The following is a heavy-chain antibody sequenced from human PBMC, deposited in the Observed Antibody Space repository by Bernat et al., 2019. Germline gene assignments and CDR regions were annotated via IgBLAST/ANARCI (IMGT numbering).Heavy chain of an antibody. CDR2: ISGSGGST. D-gene: IGHD2-2*01. V-gene: IGHV3-23*04. CDR1: GFTFSSYE. Sequence: EVQLVESGGGLVQPGGSLRLSCAASGFTFSSYEMNWVRQAPGKGLEWVSAISGSGGSTYYADSVKGRFTISRDNSKNTLYLQMNSLRAEDTAVYYCAKSSSKYQLPRLDYWGQGTLVTVSS. CDR3: AKSSSKYQLPRLDY. J-gene: IGHJ4*02.